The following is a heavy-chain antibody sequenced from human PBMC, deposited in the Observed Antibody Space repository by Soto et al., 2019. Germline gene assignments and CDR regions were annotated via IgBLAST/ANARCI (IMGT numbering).Heavy chain of an antibody. CDR2: ITQRGST. CDR1: GESFRGDY. V-gene: IGHV4-34*01. CDR3: ATLSCTSTTCYADY. D-gene: IGHD2-2*01. Sequence: QVQLQQWGAGLLKPSETLSLTCAVYGESFRGDYWSWIRQPPGRGLEWIGEITQRGSTNYNPSLKSRVTVSVDTSKNQFSLKLISVTAADTAVYYCATLSCTSTTCYADYWGQGALVTVSS. J-gene: IGHJ4*02.